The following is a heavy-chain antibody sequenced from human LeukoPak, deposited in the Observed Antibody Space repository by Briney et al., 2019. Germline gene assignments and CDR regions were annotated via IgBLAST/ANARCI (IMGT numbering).Heavy chain of an antibody. J-gene: IGHJ4*02. D-gene: IGHD2-2*02. CDR1: GFTFSSYG. CDR3: ARDFLCSSTSCYNNLLDY. CDR2: ICYDGSNK. V-gene: IGHV3-33*01. Sequence: GGSLRLSCAASGFTFSSYGMHWVRQAPGKGLEGVAVICYDGSNKYYADSVKGRFTISRDNSKNTLYLQMNSLRAEDTAVYYCARDFLCSSTSCYNNLLDYWGQGTLVTVSS.